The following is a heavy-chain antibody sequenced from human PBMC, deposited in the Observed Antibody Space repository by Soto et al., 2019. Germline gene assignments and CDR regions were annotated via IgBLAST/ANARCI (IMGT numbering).Heavy chain of an antibody. J-gene: IGHJ4*02. D-gene: IGHD2-2*01. CDR3: ARAPRYCSSTSCYPQDDY. Sequence: ASVKVSCEASGYTFTSYYMHWVRQAPGQGLEWMGIINPSGGSTSYAQKFQGRVTMTRDTSTSTVYMELSSLRSEDTAVYYCARAPRYCSSTSCYPQDDYWGQGTLVTVSS. CDR1: GYTFTSYY. CDR2: INPSGGST. V-gene: IGHV1-46*03.